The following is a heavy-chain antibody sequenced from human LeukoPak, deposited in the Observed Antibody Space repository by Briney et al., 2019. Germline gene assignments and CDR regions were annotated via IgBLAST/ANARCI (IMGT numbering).Heavy chain of an antibody. CDR2: IYYSGNT. CDR1: GGSINNYY. J-gene: IGHJ5*02. CDR3: ARVSTNGVSNWFDP. V-gene: IGHV4-59*01. D-gene: IGHD2-8*01. Sequence: SETLSLTCTVSGGSINNYYWTWIRQPPGKGREWIGYIYYSGNTTYNPSLKSRVTISVDTSTNQFSLNLSSVTAADTAVYYCARVSTNGVSNWFDPWGEGTLV.